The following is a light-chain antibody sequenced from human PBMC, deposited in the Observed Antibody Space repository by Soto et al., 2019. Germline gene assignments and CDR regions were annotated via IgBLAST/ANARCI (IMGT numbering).Light chain of an antibody. J-gene: IGKJ1*01. CDR1: QSVSSN. CDR2: GAS. CDR3: QEYNNWSFPWWR. Sequence: EIVMTQSPATLSVSPGERATLSCRASQSVSSNLAWYQQKPGQAPRLLIYGASTRATGIPARFSGSGSGTEFTLTIGRLQSEDFAVYYCQEYNNWSFPWWRFGQGTKVESK. V-gene: IGKV3-15*01.